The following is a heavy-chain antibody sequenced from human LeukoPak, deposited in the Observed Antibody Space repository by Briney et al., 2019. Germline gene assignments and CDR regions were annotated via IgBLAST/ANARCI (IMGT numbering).Heavy chain of an antibody. D-gene: IGHD2-21*02. CDR3: AAETDPLDY. CDR1: GYAFTRHY. J-gene: IGHJ4*02. Sequence: ASVKVSCKASGYAFTRHYMHWVRQAPGQGLEWMGLINPSGSSTIYAQKFQGRVTMTRDTSISTAYMQLSRLRSDDTAVYYCAAETDPLDYWGQGTLVTVSS. V-gene: IGHV1-46*03. CDR2: INPSGSST.